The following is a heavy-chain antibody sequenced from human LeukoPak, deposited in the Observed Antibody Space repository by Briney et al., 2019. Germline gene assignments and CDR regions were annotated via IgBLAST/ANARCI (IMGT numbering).Heavy chain of an antibody. J-gene: IGHJ6*02. Sequence: ASVKVSCKASGYTFTGYYMHWVRQAPGQGLEWMGWNNPNSGGTNYAQKFQGRVTMTRDTSISTAYMELSRLRSDDTAVYYCAVVRFLEWITYGMDVWGQGTTVTVSS. CDR2: NNPNSGGT. D-gene: IGHD3-3*01. CDR1: GYTFTGYY. V-gene: IGHV1-2*02. CDR3: AVVRFLEWITYGMDV.